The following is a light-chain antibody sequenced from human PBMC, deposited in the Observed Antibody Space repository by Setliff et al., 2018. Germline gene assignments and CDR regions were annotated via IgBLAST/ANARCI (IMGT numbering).Light chain of an antibody. CDR2: GAS. CDR3: QQYNDWPPVT. J-gene: IGKJ5*01. Sequence: EIVMTQSPATLSVSLGERATLSCRASQSVRSNLAWYQQQPGQPPRLLVYGASTRATGIPARFSGSGSGTEFTLTISSLQSEDFAIYHCQQYNDWPPVTFGQGTRLEIK. CDR1: QSVRSN. V-gene: IGKV3-15*01.